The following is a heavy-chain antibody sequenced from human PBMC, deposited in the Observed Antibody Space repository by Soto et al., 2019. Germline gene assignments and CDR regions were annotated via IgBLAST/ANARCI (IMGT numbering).Heavy chain of an antibody. CDR2: ISTYTGNT. CDR3: ARGYYYGSGRPTPGGMDV. D-gene: IGHD3-10*01. V-gene: IGHV1-18*01. Sequence: QVHLVQSGAEVKKPGASVKVSCKASGYTFTNYDINWVRQAPGQGLEWMGWISTYTGNTNYAQKLQGRVTMTTDTSTSPAYMELRSLRSDDTAVYCCARGYYYGSGRPTPGGMDVWGQGTTVTVSS. J-gene: IGHJ6*02. CDR1: GYTFTNYD.